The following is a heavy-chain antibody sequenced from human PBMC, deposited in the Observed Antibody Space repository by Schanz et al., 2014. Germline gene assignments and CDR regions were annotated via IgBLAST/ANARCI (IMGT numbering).Heavy chain of an antibody. CDR1: GFTFSSYA. CDR2: ISASCGST. Sequence: EGQLLESGGGLIQPGGSLRLSCAASGFTFSSYAMSWVRQAPGKGLEWVSTISASCGSTYYADSVKGRFTISRDNSKNILYLQMNSLRAEDTAVYYCAKARRKSNCSGGRCFHYSYYGMDVWGQGTTVTVSS. J-gene: IGHJ6*02. V-gene: IGHV3-23*01. CDR3: AKARRKSNCSGGRCFHYSYYGMDV. D-gene: IGHD2-15*01.